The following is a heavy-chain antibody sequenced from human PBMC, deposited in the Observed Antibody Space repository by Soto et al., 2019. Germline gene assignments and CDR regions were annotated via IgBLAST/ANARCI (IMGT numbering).Heavy chain of an antibody. CDR1: GGSISSYY. D-gene: IGHD2-2*01. CDR3: ARVLYCSSTSCELQNWFDP. J-gene: IGHJ5*02. CDR2: IYYSGST. Sequence: PSETLSLTCTVSGGSISSYYWSWIRQPPGKGLEWIGYIYYSGSTSYNPSLRSRVTISVDTSKNQFSLKLSSVIAADTAVYYCARVLYCSSTSCELQNWFDPWGQGTLVTVSS. V-gene: IGHV4-59*01.